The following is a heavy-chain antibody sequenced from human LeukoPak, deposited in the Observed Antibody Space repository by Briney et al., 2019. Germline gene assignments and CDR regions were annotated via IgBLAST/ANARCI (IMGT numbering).Heavy chain of an antibody. J-gene: IGHJ6*02. Sequence: GASVKVSCKASGYTFTSYDINWVRQATGQGLEWMGWMNPNSGNTGYAQKFQGRVTMTRDTSTSTVYMELSSLRSEDTAVYYCATTTSDYGDSAYYYGMDVWGQGTTVTVSS. D-gene: IGHD4-17*01. V-gene: IGHV1-8*01. CDR1: GYTFTSYD. CDR3: ATTTSDYGDSAYYYGMDV. CDR2: MNPNSGNT.